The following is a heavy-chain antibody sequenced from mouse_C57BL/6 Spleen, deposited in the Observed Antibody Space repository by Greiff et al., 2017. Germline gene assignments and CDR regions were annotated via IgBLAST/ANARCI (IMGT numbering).Heavy chain of an antibody. J-gene: IGHJ3*01. D-gene: IGHD1-1*01. CDR3: GRALREPAWFAY. CDR1: GFTFSDYG. V-gene: IGHV5-17*01. Sequence: EVQVVESGGGLVTPGGSLKLSCAASGFTFSDYGMHWVRQAPEKGLEWVAYISSGSSTIYYADTVKGRFTISGDTAKNTLFRQMTSLWSEDTAMYYCGRALREPAWFAYWGQGTLVTVSA. CDR2: ISSGSSTI.